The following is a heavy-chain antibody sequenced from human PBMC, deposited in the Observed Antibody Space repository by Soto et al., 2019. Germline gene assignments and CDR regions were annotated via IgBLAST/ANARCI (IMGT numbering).Heavy chain of an antibody. CDR3: TRQADYGVYTDAFDI. V-gene: IGHV3-73*01. CDR2: IRSKANSYAT. D-gene: IGHD4-17*01. CDR1: GFTFSGSA. Sequence: PGGSLRLSCAASGFTFSGSAMHWVRQASGKGLEWVGRIRSKANSYATAYAASVKGRFTISRDDSKNTAYLQMNSLKTEDTAVYYCTRQADYGVYTDAFDIWGQGTMVTV. J-gene: IGHJ3*02.